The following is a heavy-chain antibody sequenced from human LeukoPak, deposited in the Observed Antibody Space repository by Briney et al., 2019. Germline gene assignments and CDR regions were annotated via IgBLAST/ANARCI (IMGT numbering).Heavy chain of an antibody. CDR1: GGSISSYY. D-gene: IGHD3-3*01. Sequence: TSETLSLTCTVSGGSISSYYWSWIRQPPGKGLEWIGYIYYSGSTNYNPSLKSRVTISVDTSKNQFSLKLSSVTAADTAVYYCARVRLFYDFWSGYYMGERGYFDYWGQGTLVTVSS. V-gene: IGHV4-59*01. CDR3: ARVRLFYDFWSGYYMGERGYFDY. J-gene: IGHJ4*02. CDR2: IYYSGST.